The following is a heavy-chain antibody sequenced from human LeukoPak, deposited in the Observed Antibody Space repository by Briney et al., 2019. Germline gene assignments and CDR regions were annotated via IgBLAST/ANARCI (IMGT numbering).Heavy chain of an antibody. V-gene: IGHV1-2*02. CDR1: GYTFTGYY. CDR2: INPNSGGT. D-gene: IGHD5-24*01. CDR3: ARDLREMATEFDY. Sequence: ASVKVSCKASGYTFTGYYMHWVRQAPGQGLEWMGWINPNSGGTNYAQKFQGRVTMTRDTSISTAYMELSRLRSDDTAVYYCARDLREMATEFDYWGQGTLVTVSS. J-gene: IGHJ4*02.